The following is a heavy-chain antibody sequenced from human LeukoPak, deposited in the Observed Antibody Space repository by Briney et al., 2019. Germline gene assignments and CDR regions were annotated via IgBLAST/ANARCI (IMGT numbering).Heavy chain of an antibody. CDR2: IYWDDDK. J-gene: IGHJ4*02. CDR1: GFSLSTSGVG. Sequence: SGPTLVKPTQTLTLTCTFSGFSLSTSGVGVGWIRQPPGKALEWLALIYWDDDKRYSPSLKSRLTITKDTSKNQVVLTMTNMDPVDTATYYCAHSGGGWSNWGVTYYFDYWGQGTLVTVSS. V-gene: IGHV2-5*02. D-gene: IGHD6-19*01. CDR3: AHSGGGWSNWGVTYYFDY.